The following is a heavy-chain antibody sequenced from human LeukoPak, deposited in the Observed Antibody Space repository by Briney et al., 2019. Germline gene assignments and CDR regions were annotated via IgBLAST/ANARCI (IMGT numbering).Heavy chain of an antibody. CDR2: ISGSGGST. J-gene: IGHJ4*02. CDR3: ARGSSGSYYNSRFDY. CDR1: GFTFGSYA. D-gene: IGHD3-10*01. V-gene: IGHV3-23*01. Sequence: GGSLRLSCAASGFTFGSYAMSWVRQAPGKGLDLVSAISGSGGSTYYAGSVMGRFTTSRDNSKNTLYLEMNSLRGEDTAVYYCARGSSGSYYNSRFDYWGQGTLVTVSS.